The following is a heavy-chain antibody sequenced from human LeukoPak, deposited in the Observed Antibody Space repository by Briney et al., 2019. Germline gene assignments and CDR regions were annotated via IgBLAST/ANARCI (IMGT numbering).Heavy chain of an antibody. D-gene: IGHD5-18*01. Sequence: GGSLRLSCAASEFTFSSYGMSWVRQAPGKGLEWVAFIRYDGSNKYYADSVKGRFTISRDNSMNTLYLQMNSLRAEDTAVYYCAKDDRIQTRRYSYNYWGQGTLVTVSS. CDR2: IRYDGSNK. CDR1: EFTFSSYG. J-gene: IGHJ4*02. V-gene: IGHV3-30*02. CDR3: AKDDRIQTRRYSYNY.